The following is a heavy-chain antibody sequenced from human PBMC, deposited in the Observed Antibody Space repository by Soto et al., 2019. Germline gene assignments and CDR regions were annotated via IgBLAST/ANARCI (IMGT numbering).Heavy chain of an antibody. D-gene: IGHD2-15*01. CDR1: GFSISNGYYY. J-gene: IGHJ4*02. CDR3: ARWVEVSLDYFDS. V-gene: IGHV4-31*03. Sequence: SETLSLTCTVSGFSISNGYYYLSWVRQNPGKGLEWIGHIYHSGRTYYNPSLKSRVTISVDTSKNQFSLNLSSVTAADTAVYYCARWVEVSLDYFDSWGQGTPVTVSS. CDR2: IYHSGRT.